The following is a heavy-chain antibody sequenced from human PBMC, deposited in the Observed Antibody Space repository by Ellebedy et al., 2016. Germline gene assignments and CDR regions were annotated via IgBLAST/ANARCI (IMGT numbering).Heavy chain of an antibody. J-gene: IGHJ4*02. Sequence: ESLKISCTVSGVSIVSNTLYWGWIRQPPGRGLGWIGNINYNGMTFHNPSLKSRVTISADTSKNQISLELSSVTAADTAIYYCARDFGGWPFDYWGQGALVTVSS. CDR1: GVSIVSNTLY. CDR3: ARDFGGWPFDY. D-gene: IGHD6-19*01. CDR2: INYNGMT. V-gene: IGHV4-39*07.